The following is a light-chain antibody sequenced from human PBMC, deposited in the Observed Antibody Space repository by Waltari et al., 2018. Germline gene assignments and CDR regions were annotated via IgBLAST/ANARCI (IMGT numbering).Light chain of an antibody. V-gene: IGKV1-6*01. CDR2: ATS. CDR1: QGIRNE. J-gene: IGKJ1*01. Sequence: AIQMTPSPSSLSASVGDRVTITCRASQGIRNELGWYQQKPGKAPNLLIYATSILQSGVPSRFSGSGSGTDFTLTISSLQPEDFATYYCLQDSTYPRTFGQGTKVEI. CDR3: LQDSTYPRT.